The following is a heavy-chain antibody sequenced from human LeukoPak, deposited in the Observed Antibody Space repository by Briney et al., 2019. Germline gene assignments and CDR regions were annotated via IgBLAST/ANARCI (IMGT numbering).Heavy chain of an antibody. CDR3: ARWLVGAVDDY. D-gene: IGHD1-26*01. J-gene: IGHJ4*02. CDR1: GYTFTSYG. Sequence: GASVKVSCRASGYTFTSYGISWVRQAPGQGLEWMGWISAYNGNTNYAQKLQGRVTMTTDTSTSTAYMELRSLRSDDTAVYYRARWLVGAVDDYWGQGTLVTVSS. CDR2: ISAYNGNT. V-gene: IGHV1-18*01.